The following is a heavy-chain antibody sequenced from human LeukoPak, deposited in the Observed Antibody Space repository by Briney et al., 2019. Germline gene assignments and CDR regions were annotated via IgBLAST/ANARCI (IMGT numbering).Heavy chain of an antibody. CDR2: VNGDGSST. J-gene: IGHJ4*02. D-gene: IGHD5-24*01. CDR1: GFTSSSYW. CDR3: ARDRSYNLDY. Sequence: GGSLRLSCAASGFTSSSYWMHWVRQAPGKGLVWVSHVNGDGSSTSYADSVKGRVTISRDNAKNTLYLQINSLTAEDSAVYYCARDRSYNLDYWGQGTLVTVSS. V-gene: IGHV3-74*01.